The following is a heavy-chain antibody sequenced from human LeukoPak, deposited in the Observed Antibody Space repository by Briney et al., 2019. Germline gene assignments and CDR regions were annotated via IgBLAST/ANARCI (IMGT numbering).Heavy chain of an antibody. CDR2: IHYSGST. CDR3: ARDQTSKGDAFDI. V-gene: IGHV4-59*01. J-gene: IGHJ3*02. Sequence: SETLSLTCTVSGGSISSYYWSWIRQPPGKGLEWIAYIHYSGSTNYNPSLKSRVTISVDTSKNQFSLKLSSVTAADTAVYYCARDQTSKGDAFDIWGQGTMVTVSS. CDR1: GGSISSYY.